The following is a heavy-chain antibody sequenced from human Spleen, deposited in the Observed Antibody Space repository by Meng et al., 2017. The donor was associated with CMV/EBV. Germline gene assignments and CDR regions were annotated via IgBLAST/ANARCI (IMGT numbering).Heavy chain of an antibody. CDR1: GYTFTTSY. J-gene: IGHJ4*02. CDR2: INPSGGST. Sequence: ASVKVSCKASGYTFTTSYLHWVRLVPGQGLEWMGIINPSGGSTTYAQNFQGRVTMTRDTSISTAYMELSRLTSDDTAVYYCARGGIGYGSGSRWDYWGQGTLVTVSS. CDR3: ARGGIGYGSGSRWDY. D-gene: IGHD3-10*01. V-gene: IGHV1-46*01.